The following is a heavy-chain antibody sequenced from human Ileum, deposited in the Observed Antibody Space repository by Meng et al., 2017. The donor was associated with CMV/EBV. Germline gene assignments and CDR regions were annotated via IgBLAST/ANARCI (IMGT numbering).Heavy chain of an antibody. J-gene: IGHJ4*01. Sequence: QVQSVQIEAEGKKPGASVKVACKASGYTFTDYAITWVRQAPGQGLEWMGWISGYNSNTKYAQKFQGRVTMTTDTSTTTVYMELRNLRYDDTAVYYCARDGYYPSRVFDYWGLGTLVTVSS. CDR1: GYTFTDYA. D-gene: IGHD2-2*03. CDR3: ARDGYYPSRVFDY. V-gene: IGHV1-18*01. CDR2: ISGYNSNT.